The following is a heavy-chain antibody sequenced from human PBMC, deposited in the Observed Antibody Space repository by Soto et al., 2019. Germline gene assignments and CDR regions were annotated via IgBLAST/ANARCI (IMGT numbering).Heavy chain of an antibody. Sequence: GGSLRLSCAASGFTFSDYYMSWIRQAPGKGLEWVSYISSSGSTIYYADSVKGRFTISRDNAKNSLYLQMNSLRAADTAVYFCAREVRGDFSGISDYWGRGTLVTVSS. D-gene: IGHD6-25*01. CDR2: ISSSGSTI. V-gene: IGHV3-11*01. CDR1: GFTFSDYY. J-gene: IGHJ4*02. CDR3: AREVRGDFSGISDY.